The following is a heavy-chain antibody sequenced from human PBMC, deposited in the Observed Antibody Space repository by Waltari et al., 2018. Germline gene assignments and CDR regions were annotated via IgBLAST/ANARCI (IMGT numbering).Heavy chain of an antibody. CDR2: IDPEDGET. CDR1: GYSFMDSF. CDR3: APLPGGSGQTFDY. J-gene: IGHJ4*02. D-gene: IGHD3-10*01. V-gene: IGHV1-69-2*01. Sequence: EVELVQSGAKVKKPGAIVKVSCKASGYSFMDSFMHWVQQAPGKGLDWMGRIDPEDGETVYAEKFQGRVTITADTSTDTAYMELSSLTSGDTAVYYCAPLPGGSGQTFDYWGQGTLVTVSS.